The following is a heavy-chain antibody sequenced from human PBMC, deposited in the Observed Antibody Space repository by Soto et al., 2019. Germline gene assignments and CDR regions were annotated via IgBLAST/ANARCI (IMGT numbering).Heavy chain of an antibody. D-gene: IGHD2-21*02. CDR3: ARVRNCGGDCYSHK. Sequence: QVQLVQYGAEVKKPGSSVKVACKASGGTFSSYAISWVRQAPGQGLEWTGGIIPIFGTANYAQKFQGRVTITAEESTGTACLALSSLRSEDTVVYYCARVRNCGGDCYSHKWGQGTLVTVSS. CDR1: GGTFSSYA. CDR2: IIPIFGTA. V-gene: IGHV1-69*01. J-gene: IGHJ4*02.